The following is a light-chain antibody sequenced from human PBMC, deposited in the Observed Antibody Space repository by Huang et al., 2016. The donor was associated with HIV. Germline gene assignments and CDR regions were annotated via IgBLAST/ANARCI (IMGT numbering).Light chain of an antibody. J-gene: IGKJ2*01. V-gene: IGKV3-20*01. CDR2: GAS. CDR1: QSVTNSF. CDR3: QQYSTSPPMYT. Sequence: EIVLTQSPGTLSLSPGERATLSCRASQSVTNSFLAWYQQKPGQAPRLLISGASSRATGIPDRFSGRASGTDFTLTITRLEPEDFAVYYCQQYSTSPPMYTFGRGTKLEI.